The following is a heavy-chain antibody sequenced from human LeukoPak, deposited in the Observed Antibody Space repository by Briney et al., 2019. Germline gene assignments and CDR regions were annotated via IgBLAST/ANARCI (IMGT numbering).Heavy chain of an antibody. D-gene: IGHD3-16*01. V-gene: IGHV3-23*01. CDR1: GVTLSNYA. Sequence: GGSLRLSCVASGVTLSNYAMSWARQAPGKGLEWVSGISSSGSGGNTYYADSVKGRFTISRDNSKNTLYLQMNSLRAEDTAVCYCAKGDRPAYPYYFDCWGQGTLVTVSS. CDR3: AKGDRPAYPYYFDC. J-gene: IGHJ4*02. CDR2: ISSSGSGGNT.